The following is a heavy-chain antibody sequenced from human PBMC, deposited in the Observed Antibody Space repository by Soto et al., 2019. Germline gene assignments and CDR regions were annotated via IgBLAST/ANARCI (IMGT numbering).Heavy chain of an antibody. Sequence: QVQLQESGPGLVKPSGTLSLTCAVSGGSISSSNWWRWVRHPPAKWLEWIGEIYHSGSTNYNPSLKSRVTISVGKSTNQFSLKLSSVTAADTAVYSCARTPWDGYTGYYFDYWGQGTLVTVAS. CDR3: ARTPWDGYTGYYFDY. V-gene: IGHV4-4*02. CDR1: GGSISSSNW. D-gene: IGHD5-18*01. CDR2: IYHSGST. J-gene: IGHJ4*02.